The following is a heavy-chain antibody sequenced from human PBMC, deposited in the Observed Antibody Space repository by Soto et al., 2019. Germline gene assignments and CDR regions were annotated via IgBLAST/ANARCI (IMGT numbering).Heavy chain of an antibody. Sequence: GGSLRLSCAASGFTFSNYAMSWVRQAPGKGLEWVSSIIYSGDTTYSADSVKGRFAISRDNSKNTLFLHMNSLRAEDSAIYYCAKDLPPYGMDVWGQGTTVTVSS. CDR3: AKDLPPYGMDV. CDR2: IIYSGDTT. CDR1: GFTFSNYA. V-gene: IGHV3-23*01. J-gene: IGHJ6*02.